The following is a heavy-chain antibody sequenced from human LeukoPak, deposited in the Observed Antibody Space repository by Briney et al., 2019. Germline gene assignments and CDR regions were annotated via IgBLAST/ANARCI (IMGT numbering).Heavy chain of an antibody. CDR2: IYYSGST. V-gene: IGHV4-30-4*01. CDR3: ARPTLGWDAFDI. CDR1: GGSISSGGYY. J-gene: IGHJ3*02. Sequence: SQTLSLTCTVSGGSISSGGYYWSWIRLPAGKGLEWIGYIYYSGSTYYNPSLKSRVTISVDTSKNQFSLKLSSVTAADTAVYYCARPTLGWDAFDIWGQGTMVTVSS. D-gene: IGHD7-27*01.